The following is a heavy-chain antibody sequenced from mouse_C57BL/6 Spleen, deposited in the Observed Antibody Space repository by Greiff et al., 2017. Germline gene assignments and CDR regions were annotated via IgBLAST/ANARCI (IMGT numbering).Heavy chain of an antibody. CDR1: GYTFTSYW. V-gene: IGHV1-59*01. CDR3: ARRGYYGSWYCDV. Sequence: QVQLQQPGAELVRPGTSVKLSCKASGYTFTSYWMHWVKQRPGQGLEWIGVLDPSDSYTNYNQKFKGKATLTVDTSSSTAYMQLSSLTSEDDAVDYCARRGYYGSWYCDVWGTGTTVTVSS. CDR2: LDPSDSYT. J-gene: IGHJ1*03. D-gene: IGHD1-1*01.